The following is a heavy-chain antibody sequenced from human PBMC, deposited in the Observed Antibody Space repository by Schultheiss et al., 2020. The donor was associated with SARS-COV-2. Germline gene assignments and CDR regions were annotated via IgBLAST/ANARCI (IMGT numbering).Heavy chain of an antibody. Sequence: GGSLRLSCAASGFTFDDYAMHWVRQAPGKGLEWVSLISGDGGSTYYADSVKGRFTISRDNAKNSLYLQMNSLRVEDTALYYCAKEDIAGYYFDYWGQGTLVTVSS. V-gene: IGHV3-43*02. CDR2: ISGDGGST. J-gene: IGHJ4*02. CDR3: AKEDIAGYYFDY. D-gene: IGHD6-13*01. CDR1: GFTFDDYA.